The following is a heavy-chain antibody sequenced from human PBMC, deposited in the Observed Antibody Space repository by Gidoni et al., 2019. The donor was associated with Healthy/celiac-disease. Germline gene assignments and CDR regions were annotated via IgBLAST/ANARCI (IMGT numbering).Heavy chain of an antibody. CDR1: GGSISSSSYY. Sequence: QLQLQESGPGLVKPSETLSLPCTVSGGSISSSSYYWGWIRQPQGKGLEWIGSIYYSGSTYYNPSLKSRVTISVDTSKNQFSLKLSSVTAADTAVYYCARLIIAAAGNGYMDVWGKGTTVTVSS. D-gene: IGHD6-13*01. V-gene: IGHV4-39*01. J-gene: IGHJ6*03. CDR2: IYYSGST. CDR3: ARLIIAAAGNGYMDV.